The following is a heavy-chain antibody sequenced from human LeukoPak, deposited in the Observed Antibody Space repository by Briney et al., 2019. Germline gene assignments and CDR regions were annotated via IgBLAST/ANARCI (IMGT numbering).Heavy chain of an antibody. D-gene: IGHD2-21*01. CDR2: IYYSGST. J-gene: IGHJ4*02. V-gene: IGHV4-31*03. CDR1: GGSISSGGYY. Sequence: SETLSLTCTVSGGSISSGGYYWSWIRQRTGKGLEWIGYIYYSGSTYYNPSLKSRVTISVDTSKNQFSLKLSSVTAADTAVYYCARTIATGLKYFKDCGQGSLVTVAS. CDR3: ARTIATGLKYFKD.